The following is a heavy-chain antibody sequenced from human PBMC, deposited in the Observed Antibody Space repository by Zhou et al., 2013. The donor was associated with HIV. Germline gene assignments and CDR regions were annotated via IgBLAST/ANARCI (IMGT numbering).Heavy chain of an antibody. J-gene: IGHJ3*02. CDR3: ARGANVWGSYRPNDNAFDI. V-gene: IGHV4-34*01. CDR1: GGSFSDSY. D-gene: IGHD3-16*02. Sequence: QVQLQQWGAGLLKPSETLSLTCAVYGGSFSDSYWSWIRQPPVKGLEWIGEINHSGSTNYNPSLKSRVTISVDTSKNQFSLKLSSVTAADTAVYYCARGANVWGSYRPNDNAFDIWGQGTMVTVSS. CDR2: INHSGST.